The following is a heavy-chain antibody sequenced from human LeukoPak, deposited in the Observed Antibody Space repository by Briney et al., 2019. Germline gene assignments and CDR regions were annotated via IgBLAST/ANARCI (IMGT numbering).Heavy chain of an antibody. J-gene: IGHJ6*03. CDR1: GGTFSSYA. CDR2: IIPIFGTA. V-gene: IGHV1-69*05. CDR3: ARVRQLPYYYYYMDV. D-gene: IGHD2-2*01. Sequence: SVKVSCKASGGTFSSYAISWVRQAPGQGLEWMGGIIPIFGTANYAQKFQGRVTITTDESTSTAYMELRSLRSDDTAVYYCARVRQLPYYYYYMDVWGKGTTVTVSS.